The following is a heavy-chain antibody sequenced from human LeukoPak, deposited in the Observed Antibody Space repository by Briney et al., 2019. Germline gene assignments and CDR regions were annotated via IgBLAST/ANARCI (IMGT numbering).Heavy chain of an antibody. CDR2: INPKTGGT. CDR3: AREVCVNGVCQRYFDF. CDR1: GYTFTDFY. D-gene: IGHD2-8*01. Sequence: ASVKVSCKASGYTFTDFYIHWVRQAPGQGLEWMGWINPKTGGTNYGQRFKGRVTLTRDTSTSTAYMELSRVRSYDTAVYYCAREVCVNGVCQRYFDFWGQGTPVTVSP. V-gene: IGHV1-2*02. J-gene: IGHJ4*02.